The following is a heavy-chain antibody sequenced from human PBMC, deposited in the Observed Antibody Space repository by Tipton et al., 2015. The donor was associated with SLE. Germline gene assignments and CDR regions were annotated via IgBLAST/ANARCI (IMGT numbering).Heavy chain of an antibody. CDR2: IYYSGST. V-gene: IGHV4-30-4*01. J-gene: IGHJ6*03. D-gene: IGHD6-13*01. Sequence: TLSLTCTVSGGSISSGDYYWSWIRQPPGKGLEWIGYIYYSGSTYYNPSLKSRVTISVDTSKNQFSLKLSSVTAADTAVYYCARGLYSSSWPYYYYMDVWGKGTTVTVSS. CDR1: GGSISSGDYY. CDR3: ARGLYSSSWPYYYYMDV.